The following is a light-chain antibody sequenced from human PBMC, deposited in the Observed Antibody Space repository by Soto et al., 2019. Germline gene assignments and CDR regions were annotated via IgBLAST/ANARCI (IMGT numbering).Light chain of an antibody. Sequence: QSVLTQPPSVSAAPGQKVTISCSGSSSNIGNNYVSWYQQLPGTAPKLLIYDNNKRPSGIPDRFSGSKSGTSATLGITGLQTGDEADYYCGTWDSSLSAVFGGGTKLTAL. V-gene: IGLV1-51*01. CDR2: DNN. CDR3: GTWDSSLSAV. CDR1: SSNIGNNY. J-gene: IGLJ2*01.